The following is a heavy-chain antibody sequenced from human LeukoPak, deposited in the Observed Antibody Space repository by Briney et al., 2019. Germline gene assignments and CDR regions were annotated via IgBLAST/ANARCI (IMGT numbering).Heavy chain of an antibody. Sequence: SVKVSCKASGGTFSSYAISWVRQAPGQGLEWMGGIIPIFGTANYAQKFQGRVTITADKSTSTAYMELSSLGSEDTAVYYCARVSPNTVTTLQYFDYWGQGTLVTVSS. D-gene: IGHD4-17*01. CDR2: IIPIFGTA. J-gene: IGHJ4*02. CDR1: GGTFSSYA. CDR3: ARVSPNTVTTLQYFDY. V-gene: IGHV1-69*06.